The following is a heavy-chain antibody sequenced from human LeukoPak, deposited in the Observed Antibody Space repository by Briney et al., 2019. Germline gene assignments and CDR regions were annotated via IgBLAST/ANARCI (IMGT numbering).Heavy chain of an antibody. J-gene: IGHJ3*01. CDR1: RFIFSSYW. CDR2: INQDGSDK. V-gene: IGHV3-7*01. CDR3: ARDRSFWSGFHAFDL. D-gene: IGHD3-3*01. Sequence: GGSLRLSCATSRFIFSSYWMTWVRRTPEKGLEWVASINQDGSDKYYMDSVKGRFTISRDNAKKSLYLEMSSLRAEDTAVYYCARDRSFWSGFHAFDLWGQGTVVTVSS.